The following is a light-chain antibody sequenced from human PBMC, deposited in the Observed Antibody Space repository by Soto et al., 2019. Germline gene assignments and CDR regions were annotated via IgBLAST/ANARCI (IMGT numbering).Light chain of an antibody. CDR1: QSIRSN. Sequence: ELVMTQSPATLSVSPGARVSFSCRASQSIRSNLAWYQHKPGQAPRLLISDASAGATGIPARFSGSGSGTELTITINSLQSEDFEVYDGQQYDNWPVTFGQGTRREIK. J-gene: IGKJ5*01. CDR2: DAS. V-gene: IGKV3D-15*01. CDR3: QQYDNWPVT.